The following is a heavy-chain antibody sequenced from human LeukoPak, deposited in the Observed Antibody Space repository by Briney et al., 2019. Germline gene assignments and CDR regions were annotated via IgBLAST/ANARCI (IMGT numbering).Heavy chain of an antibody. V-gene: IGHV4-59*01. CDR3: ARQKAGYYSFDY. Sequence: SETLSLTCAVSIDSISVYYWSWIRQPPGKGLEWIGYIYYSGTTKYNPSLKSRVTISLETSKNEFSLKVTSVTAADTAVYYCARQKAGYYSFDYWGQGTLVTVPS. CDR1: IDSISVYY. CDR2: IYYSGTT. D-gene: IGHD3-22*01. J-gene: IGHJ4*02.